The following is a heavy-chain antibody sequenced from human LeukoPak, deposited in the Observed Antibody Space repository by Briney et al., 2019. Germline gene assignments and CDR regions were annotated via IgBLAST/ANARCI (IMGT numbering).Heavy chain of an antibody. V-gene: IGHV3-13*01. CDR3: ARGASNGFDP. CDR1: GFTFSTYD. Sequence: PGGSLRLSCATSGFTFSTYDMHWVRQATGKGLEWVSGIGTFGDTYYLDSVKGRVTISREDAKHSLYLQMNSLRVGDTAVYYCARGASNGFDPWGQGTLVTVSS. J-gene: IGHJ5*02. CDR2: IGTFGDT.